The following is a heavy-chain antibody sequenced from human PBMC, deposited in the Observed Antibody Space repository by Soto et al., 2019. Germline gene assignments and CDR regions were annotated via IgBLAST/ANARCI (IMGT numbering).Heavy chain of an antibody. V-gene: IGHV2-5*01. CDR1: GFSLSTSGVG. CDR3: AHSWEPTGYYYYGMDV. Sequence: SGPTLVNPTQTLTLTCTFSGFSLSTSGVGVGLIRQPPGKALEWLALIYWNDDKRYSPSLKSRLTITKDTSKNQVVLTMTNMDPVDTATYYCAHSWEPTGYYYYGMDVWGQGTTVTVYS. CDR2: IYWNDDK. J-gene: IGHJ6*02. D-gene: IGHD1-26*01.